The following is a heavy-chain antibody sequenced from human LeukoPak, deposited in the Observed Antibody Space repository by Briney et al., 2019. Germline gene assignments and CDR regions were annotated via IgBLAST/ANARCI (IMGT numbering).Heavy chain of an antibody. D-gene: IGHD6-13*01. V-gene: IGHV3-74*01. Sequence: GGSLRLSCAASGFTFSRDWIHWVRQVPGKGLVWVSRIDSDDGSTSYADSVKGRFTISRDNSKNTLYLQMNSLRAEDTAVYYCYGSYSIEPHTRDYWGQGTLVTVSS. CDR2: IDSDDGST. J-gene: IGHJ4*02. CDR3: YGSYSIEPHTRDY. CDR1: GFTFSRDW.